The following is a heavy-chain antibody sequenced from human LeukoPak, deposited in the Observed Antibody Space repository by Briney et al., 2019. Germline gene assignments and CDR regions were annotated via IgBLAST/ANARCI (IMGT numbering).Heavy chain of an antibody. V-gene: IGHV3-30*18. D-gene: IGHD1-26*01. CDR1: GFTFISYG. J-gene: IGHJ4*02. CDR3: AKGMGAPYYFDY. CDR2: ISYDGSNK. Sequence: GRSLRVSGAASGFTFISYGMHWVRQARGKGLEWVAVISYDGSNKYYADSVKGRFTISRDNSKNTLYLQMNSLRAEDTAVYYCAKGMGAPYYFDYWGQGTLVTVSS.